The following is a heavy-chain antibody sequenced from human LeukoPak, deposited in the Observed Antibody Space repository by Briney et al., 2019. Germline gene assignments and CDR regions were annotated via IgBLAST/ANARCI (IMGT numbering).Heavy chain of an antibody. CDR3: AKDRGDGSFDY. D-gene: IGHD5-24*01. J-gene: IGHJ4*02. Sequence: PGGSLRLSCAASGFTFSSYWMHWVRQAPGKVLVWVSRINSDVSTTSYADSVKGRFTISRDNAKNTLYLQMNSLRAEDTAMYYCAKDRGDGSFDYWGQGTLVTVSS. CDR1: GFTFSSYW. CDR2: INSDVSTT. V-gene: IGHV3-74*01.